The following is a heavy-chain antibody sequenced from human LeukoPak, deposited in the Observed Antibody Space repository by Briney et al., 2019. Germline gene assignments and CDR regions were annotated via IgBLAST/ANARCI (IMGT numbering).Heavy chain of an antibody. CDR3: ARSYCGGGSCYDY. V-gene: IGHV1-18*01. CDR1: GYTFTSYG. J-gene: IGHJ4*02. D-gene: IGHD2-15*01. CDR2: SSAVNGNT. Sequence: ASVKVSCKASGYTFTSYGISWVRQAPGQGLEWMGRSSAVNGNTNYVQKFQGRVTMTTDTSTSTGYMELRSLRSDDTAVFYCARSYCGGGSCYDYWGQGTLVTVSS.